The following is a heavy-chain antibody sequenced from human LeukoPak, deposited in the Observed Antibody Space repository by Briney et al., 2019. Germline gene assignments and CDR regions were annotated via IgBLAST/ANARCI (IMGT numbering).Heavy chain of an antibody. CDR3: ATKGTGLSDY. J-gene: IGHJ4*02. V-gene: IGHV3-23*01. Sequence: PGGSLRLSCAASGFTFSSYTMSWVRQAPGKGLEWVSGISISGGSTYYADSAKGRFTISRDNSKNTLYLQMNGLRAEDTAAYYCATKGTGLSDYWGQGTLVTVSS. D-gene: IGHD1-1*01. CDR1: GFTFSSYT. CDR2: ISISGGST.